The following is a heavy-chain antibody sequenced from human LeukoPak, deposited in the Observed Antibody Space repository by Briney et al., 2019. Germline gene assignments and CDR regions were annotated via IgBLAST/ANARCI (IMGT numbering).Heavy chain of an antibody. V-gene: IGHV4-59*01. J-gene: IGHJ6*02. D-gene: IGHD3-3*01. CDR1: GCSISSYY. CDR3: ARGIREFWSGYYILYYYYGMDV. Sequence: PSETLSLTCTVSGCSISSYYWSWIRQPPGKGLEWLGYIYYGGSTNYNPSLKSRVTISVDTSKNQFSLKLSSVTAADTAVDYCARGIREFWSGYYILYYYYGMDVWGQGTTVTVSS. CDR2: IYYGGST.